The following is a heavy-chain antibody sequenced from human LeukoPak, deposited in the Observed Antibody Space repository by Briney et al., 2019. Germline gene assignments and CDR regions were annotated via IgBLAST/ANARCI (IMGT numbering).Heavy chain of an antibody. CDR2: ISSSKTYI. CDR3: ARAGYYDSSGYYYLFAFDI. J-gene: IGHJ3*02. D-gene: IGHD3-22*01. Sequence: GGSLRLSCAASGFTFSSYSMSWVRQAPGKGLEWGSSISSSKTYIYYADSVKGRFTISRDNSKNTLYIQMNSLRAEDTAVYYCARAGYYDSSGYYYLFAFDIWGQGTMVTVSS. CDR1: GFTFSSYS. V-gene: IGHV3-21*04.